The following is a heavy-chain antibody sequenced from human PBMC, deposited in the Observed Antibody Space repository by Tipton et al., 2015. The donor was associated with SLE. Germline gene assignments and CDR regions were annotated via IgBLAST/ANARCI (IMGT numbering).Heavy chain of an antibody. Sequence: SLRLSCAASGFSFSNYAMHWVRQAPGKGLEWVAFIRYDGSDKYYADSVKGRFTISRDNSKNTLYLQMSSLRPEDTAVYHCAKSGLNDAFDIWGQGTMLTVSS. J-gene: IGHJ3*02. CDR3: AKSGLNDAFDI. CDR1: GFSFSNYA. D-gene: IGHD3-9*01. CDR2: IRYDGSDK. V-gene: IGHV3-30*02.